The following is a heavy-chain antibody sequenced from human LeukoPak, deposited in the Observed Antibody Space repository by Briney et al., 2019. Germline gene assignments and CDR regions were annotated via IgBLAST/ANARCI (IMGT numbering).Heavy chain of an antibody. D-gene: IGHD3-9*01. Sequence: ASVKVSCKASAYTFTSYNINWVRQATGQGLEWMGRINPNSGGTNYAQKFQGRVTMTRDTSISTAYMELSRLRSDDTAVYYCARGYYDILTGYYNEGYWGQGTLVTVSS. CDR1: AYTFTSYN. CDR3: ARGYYDILTGYYNEGY. J-gene: IGHJ4*02. V-gene: IGHV1-2*06. CDR2: INPNSGGT.